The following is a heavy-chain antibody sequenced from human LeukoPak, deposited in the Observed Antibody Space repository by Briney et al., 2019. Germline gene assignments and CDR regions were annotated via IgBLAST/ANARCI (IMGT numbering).Heavy chain of an antibody. CDR2: ISYDGSNK. J-gene: IGHJ4*02. Sequence: GGSLRLSCAASGFTFSSYAMHWVRQAPGKGLEWVAVISYDGSNKYYADSVKGRFTISRDNSKNTLYLQMNSLRAEDTAVYYCAKDEGYWNPGYWGQGTLVTVSS. CDR1: GFTFSSYA. V-gene: IGHV3-30-3*01. CDR3: AKDEGYWNPGY. D-gene: IGHD1-1*01.